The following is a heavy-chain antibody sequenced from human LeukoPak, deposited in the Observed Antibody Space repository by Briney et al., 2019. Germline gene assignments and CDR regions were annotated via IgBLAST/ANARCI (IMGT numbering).Heavy chain of an antibody. J-gene: IGHJ4*02. V-gene: IGHV3-23*01. Sequence: GGSLRLSCAASGFTFSSYAMSWVRQAPGKGLEWVSAISGSGGSTYYADSVKGRFTISRDNSKNTLYLQMNSLRAEDTAVYYCAKLPYYYDSSGYYCWGQGTLVTVSS. D-gene: IGHD3-22*01. CDR3: AKLPYYYDSSGYYC. CDR1: GFTFSSYA. CDR2: ISGSGGST.